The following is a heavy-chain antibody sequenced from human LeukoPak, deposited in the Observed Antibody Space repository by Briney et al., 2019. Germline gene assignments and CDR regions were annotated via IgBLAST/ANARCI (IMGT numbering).Heavy chain of an antibody. CDR3: AIPADYDYVWGSYRPFDY. Sequence: SVKVSCKASGGTFSSYAISWVRQAPGQGLEWMGGIIPIFGTANYAQKFQGRVTITADESTSTAYMELSSLRSGDTAVYYCAIPADYDYVWGSYRPFDYWGQGTLVTVSS. D-gene: IGHD3-16*02. CDR1: GGTFSSYA. J-gene: IGHJ4*02. V-gene: IGHV1-69*13. CDR2: IIPIFGTA.